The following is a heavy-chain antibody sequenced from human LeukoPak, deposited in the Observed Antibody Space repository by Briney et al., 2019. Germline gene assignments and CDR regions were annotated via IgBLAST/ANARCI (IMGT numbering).Heavy chain of an antibody. J-gene: IGHJ4*02. CDR2: VSAYNGNT. CDR1: GGTFSSYA. D-gene: IGHD3-22*01. CDR3: ARNPTNYYDSSGPIPVFDY. Sequence: ASVKVSCKASGGTFSSYAISWVRQSPGQGLEWMGWVSAYNGNTNYAQQLQGRVTMTTDTSMSTAYMELRSLRSDDTAVYYCARNPTNYYDSSGPIPVFDYWGQGTLVTVSS. V-gene: IGHV1-18*01.